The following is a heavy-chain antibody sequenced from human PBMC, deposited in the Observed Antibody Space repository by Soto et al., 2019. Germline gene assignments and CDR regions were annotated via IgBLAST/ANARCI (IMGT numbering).Heavy chain of an antibody. CDR3: ARTRYFDWLLFDP. CDR1: GGSFSSYY. V-gene: IGHV4-59*08. CDR2: INYSGST. D-gene: IGHD3-9*01. J-gene: IGHJ5*02. Sequence: SETLSLTCAVYGGSFSSYYWSWIRQPPGKGLEWIGDINYSGSTNYDPSLKSRVTISVDTSKNQFSLKLSSVTAADTAVYYCARTRYFDWLLFDPWGQGTLVTVSS.